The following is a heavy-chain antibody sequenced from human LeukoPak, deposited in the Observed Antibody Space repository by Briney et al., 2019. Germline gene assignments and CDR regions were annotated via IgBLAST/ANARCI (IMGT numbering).Heavy chain of an antibody. J-gene: IGHJ4*02. Sequence: SETLSLTCTVSGGSISSYYWSWIRQPPGKGLEWIGYIYYSGSTNYNPSLKSRVTMSVDTSKNQFSLKLSSVTAADTAVYYCARGYSSSIFDYWGQGTLVTVSS. V-gene: IGHV4-59*01. CDR3: ARGYSSSIFDY. D-gene: IGHD6-13*01. CDR1: GGSISSYY. CDR2: IYYSGST.